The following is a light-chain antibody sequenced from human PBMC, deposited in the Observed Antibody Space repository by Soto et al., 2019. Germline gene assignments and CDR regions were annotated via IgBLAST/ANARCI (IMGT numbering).Light chain of an antibody. CDR2: TAS. CDR3: QQYHSWT. Sequence: DIQLTHSPSTLAASVGDSVTLTCRASQSISSWMAWYQQKPGKAPKLLIYTASSLQSGVPSRFSGSGSGTEFTLTISSLQPDDFATYYCQQYHSWTFGQGTKVDI. J-gene: IGKJ1*01. CDR1: QSISSW. V-gene: IGKV1-5*03.